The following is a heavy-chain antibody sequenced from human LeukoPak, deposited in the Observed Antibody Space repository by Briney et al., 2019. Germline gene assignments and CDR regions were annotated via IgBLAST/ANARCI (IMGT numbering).Heavy chain of an antibody. D-gene: IGHD2-8*01. CDR3: ARGDEVLNPYYGLDV. Sequence: SETLSLTCTVSGGSISSSSYYWGWIRQPPGKGLEWIGSIYYSGSTYYNPSLKSRVTISVDTSKNQFSLKLSSVTAADTAVYYCARGDEVLNPYYGLDVWSQGTAVTVSS. J-gene: IGHJ6*02. CDR1: GGSISSSSYY. CDR2: IYYSGST. V-gene: IGHV4-39*01.